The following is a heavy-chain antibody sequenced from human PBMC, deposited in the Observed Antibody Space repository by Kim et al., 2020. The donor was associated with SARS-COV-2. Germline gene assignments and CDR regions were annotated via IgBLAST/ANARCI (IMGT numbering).Heavy chain of an antibody. D-gene: IGHD2-21*02. V-gene: IGHV1-46*01. CDR3: ARVGYGGDCYSYYFDY. J-gene: IGHJ4*02. CDR2: INPSGGST. Sequence: ASVKVSCKASGYTFTSYYMHWVRQAPGQGLEWMGIINPSGGSTSYAQKFQGRVTMTRDTSTSTVYMELSSLRSEDAAVYYCARVGYGGDCYSYYFDYWGQGTLVTVSS. CDR1: GYTFTSYY.